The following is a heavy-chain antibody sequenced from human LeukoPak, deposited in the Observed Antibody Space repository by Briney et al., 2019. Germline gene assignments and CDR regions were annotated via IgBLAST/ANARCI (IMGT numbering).Heavy chain of an antibody. D-gene: IGHD2-8*01. V-gene: IGHV3-21*01. CDR1: GFTFSRYS. J-gene: IGHJ4*02. CDR3: VRDGDCSNGVCYDY. Sequence: GGSVRLSCAVSGFTFSRYSMTWVRQAPGKGLEWVSYITSSSSYADSVKGRFTISRDNAKDSLYLQMNSLRAEDTAVYYCVRDGDCSNGVCYDYWGQGTLVPVSS. CDR2: ITSSSS.